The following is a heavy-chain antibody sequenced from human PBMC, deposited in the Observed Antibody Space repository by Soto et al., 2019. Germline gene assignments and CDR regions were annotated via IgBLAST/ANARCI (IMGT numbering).Heavy chain of an antibody. V-gene: IGHV1-69*12. CDR1: GGTFSSYA. CDR2: LIPIFGTA. Sequence: QVQLVQSGAEVKKPGSSVKVSCKASGGTFSSYAISWVLQAPGQGLEWMGGLIPIFGTANYAQKFQGRVTITADESTSTAYMELSSLRSEDTAVYYCAREGVITFGGVIVSYAFDIWGQGTMVTVSS. J-gene: IGHJ3*02. CDR3: AREGVITFGGVIVSYAFDI. D-gene: IGHD3-16*02.